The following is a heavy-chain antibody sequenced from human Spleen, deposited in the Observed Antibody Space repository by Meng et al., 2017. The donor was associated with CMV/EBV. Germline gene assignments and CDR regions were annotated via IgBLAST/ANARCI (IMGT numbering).Heavy chain of an antibody. Sequence: TCTVSSGTMSSADYYWTCIRQYPEKGLEWIEYSCYDRTTHYNPSLRSRVSISVDTSKNQFSLKLNSVTAADTAVYYCARQTSDNWFDPWGQGALVTVSS. CDR3: ARQTSDNWFDP. CDR2: SCYDRTT. V-gene: IGHV4-31*03. CDR1: SGTMSSADYY. J-gene: IGHJ5*02.